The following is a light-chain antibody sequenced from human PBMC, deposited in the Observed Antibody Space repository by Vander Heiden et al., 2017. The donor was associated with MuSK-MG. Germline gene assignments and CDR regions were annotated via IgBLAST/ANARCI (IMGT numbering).Light chain of an antibody. CDR2: LGS. CDR1: QSLLHSIGYNY. J-gene: IGKJ4*01. Sequence: DTVLTQPPLPLPVTPGEPASISCRSSQSLLHSIGYNYLDWYLQKPGQSPQLLIYLGSNRASGVPDRFSGSGSGTDFTLKISRVEAEDVGVYYCMQALQTPLTFGGGTKVEIK. CDR3: MQALQTPLT. V-gene: IGKV2-28*01.